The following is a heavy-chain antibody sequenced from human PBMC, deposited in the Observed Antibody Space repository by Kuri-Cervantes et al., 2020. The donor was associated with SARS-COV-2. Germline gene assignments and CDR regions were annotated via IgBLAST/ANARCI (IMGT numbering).Heavy chain of an antibody. CDR2: IIPIFGTA. CDR3: ARDLRLGKNLDY. D-gene: IGHD7-27*01. V-gene: IGHV1-69*13. CDR1: GGTFSSYA. Sequence: SVKVSCKASGGTFSSYAISWVRQAPGQGLEWMGGIIPIFGTANYAQKFQGRVTITADESTSTAYMELSSLRSEDTAVYYCARDLRLGKNLDYWGQGTLVTVSS. J-gene: IGHJ4*02.